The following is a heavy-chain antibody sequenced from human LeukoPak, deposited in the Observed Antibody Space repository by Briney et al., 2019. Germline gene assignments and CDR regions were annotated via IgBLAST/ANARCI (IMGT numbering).Heavy chain of an antibody. CDR3: ARGARSSDWFDP. CDR1: GYTFTDYY. CDR2: INPHSGGT. J-gene: IGHJ5*02. D-gene: IGHD3-10*01. V-gene: IGHV1-2*02. Sequence: GASVKVSCKASGYTFTDYYVQWVRQAPGQGLEWMGWINPHSGGTTYAQKFQGRVTMTRDTSITTTYMELRRLRSDDTAVYYCARGARSSDWFDPWGQGTLVTVSS.